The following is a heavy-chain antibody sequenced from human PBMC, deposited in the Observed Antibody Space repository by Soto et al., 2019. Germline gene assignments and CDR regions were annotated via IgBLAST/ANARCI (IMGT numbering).Heavy chain of an antibody. D-gene: IGHD4-17*01. CDR2: IHNTGTT. Sequence: QVQLQESGPGLVKPSQTLPLTCTVSGGSINSDGYYWSWIRQHPGKGLEWIGYIHNTGTTYYNPSLKSRITISSDTSKNQFSLRLRSVTAADTAVYYCARASTVTTGWFDPWGQGTLVTVSS. V-gene: IGHV4-31*03. CDR3: ARASTVTTGWFDP. CDR1: GGSINSDGYY. J-gene: IGHJ5*02.